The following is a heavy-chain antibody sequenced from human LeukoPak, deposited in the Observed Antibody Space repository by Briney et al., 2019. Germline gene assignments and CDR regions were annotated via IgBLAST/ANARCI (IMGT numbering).Heavy chain of an antibody. CDR2: IYTSGST. Sequence: PSETLSLTCTVSGGSISSGGYYWSWIRQHPGKGLEWIGYIYTSGSTNYNPSLKSRVTISVDTSKNQFSLKLSSVTAADTAVYYCARLGKGWFDPWGQGTLVTVSS. V-gene: IGHV4-61*08. J-gene: IGHJ5*02. CDR1: GGSISSGGYY. CDR3: ARLGKGWFDP.